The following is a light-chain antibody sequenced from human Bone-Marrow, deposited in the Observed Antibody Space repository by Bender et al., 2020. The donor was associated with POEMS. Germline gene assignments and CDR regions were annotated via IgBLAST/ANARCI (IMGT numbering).Light chain of an antibody. CDR3: STWDDRLNAWL. Sequence: QSVLTQPPSASGTPGQRVTISRSGGSIGRNPINWYQQLPGTAPRLVIYADDRRPSGVPNRFSASKSGSSASLAISGLQSEDAADYYCSTWDDRLNAWLFGGGTKLTVL. J-gene: IGLJ3*02. CDR2: ADD. CDR1: SIGRNP. V-gene: IGLV1-44*01.